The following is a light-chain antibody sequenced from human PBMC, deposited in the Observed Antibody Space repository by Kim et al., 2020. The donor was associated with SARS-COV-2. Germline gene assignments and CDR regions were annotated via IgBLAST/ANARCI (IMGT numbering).Light chain of an antibody. CDR3: CSFAGSPPYV. J-gene: IGLJ1*01. CDR1: NSDVGLYNY. Sequence: QSALTQPRSVSGSPGQSVTISCTGTNSDVGLYNYVSWYQQHPGKAPKLMIYDVTERPSGVPDRFSASKSGNTASLTISGLQAEDEADYYCCSFAGSPPYVFGTGTKVTVL. CDR2: DVT. V-gene: IGLV2-11*01.